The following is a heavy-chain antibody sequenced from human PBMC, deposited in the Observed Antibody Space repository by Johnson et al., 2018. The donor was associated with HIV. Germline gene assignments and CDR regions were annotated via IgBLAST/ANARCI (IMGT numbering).Heavy chain of an antibody. D-gene: IGHD2-8*01. J-gene: IGHJ3*02. CDR2: ISYDGSIN. CDR3: ARNSGNGLVLRGDAFDM. Sequence: QVQLVESGGGLVNPGGSLRLSCAASGFTFSDYYMSWIRQAPGQGLQWVALISYDGSINYFAASVKGRFTISRDNPKNTLHLQRNSLRPEDTAVYYCARNSGNGLVLRGDAFDMWGQGTMVTVSS. V-gene: IGHV3-30-3*01. CDR1: GFTFSDYY.